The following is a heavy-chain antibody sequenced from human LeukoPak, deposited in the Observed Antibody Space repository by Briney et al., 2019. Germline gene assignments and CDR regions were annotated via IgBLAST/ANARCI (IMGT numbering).Heavy chain of an antibody. J-gene: IGHJ4*02. CDR2: ITSSGFI. D-gene: IGHD3-10*01. V-gene: IGHV3-21*01. CDR1: GFTFSSFS. Sequence: GGSLRLSCAASGFTFSSFSMNWVRQAPGKGLEWVSSITSSGFIYYADSLKGRFTISRDSAENSLYLQMNSLTAEDTAVYYCARDGPLFGSLDYWGQGTLVTVSS. CDR3: ARDGPLFGSLDY.